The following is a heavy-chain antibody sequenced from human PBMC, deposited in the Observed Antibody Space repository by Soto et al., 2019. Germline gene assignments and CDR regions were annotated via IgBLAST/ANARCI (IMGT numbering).Heavy chain of an antibody. CDR3: ARDYYDSSGRLDY. V-gene: IGHV1-69*06. CDR2: IIPIFGTA. Sequence: ASVKVSCKASGGTFSSYAISWVRQAPGQGLEWMGGIIPIFGTANYAQKFQGRVTITADKSTSTAYMELSSLRSEDTAVYYCARDYYDSSGRLDYWGQGTLVTVSS. D-gene: IGHD3-22*01. J-gene: IGHJ4*02. CDR1: GGTFSSYA.